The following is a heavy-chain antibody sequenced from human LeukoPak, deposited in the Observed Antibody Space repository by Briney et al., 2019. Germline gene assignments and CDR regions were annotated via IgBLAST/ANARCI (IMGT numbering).Heavy chain of an antibody. D-gene: IGHD6-13*01. J-gene: IGHJ4*02. CDR1: GFTFGSYA. V-gene: IGHV3-23*01. CDR3: AKSVYSSSWYGLSYFDY. Sequence: PGGSLRLSCAASGFTFGSYAMNWVRQAPGKGLEWVSAISGSGGSTYYADSVKGRFTISRDSSKNTLYLQMNGLRAEDTAVYYCAKSVYSSSWYGLSYFDYWGQGTLVTVSS. CDR2: ISGSGGST.